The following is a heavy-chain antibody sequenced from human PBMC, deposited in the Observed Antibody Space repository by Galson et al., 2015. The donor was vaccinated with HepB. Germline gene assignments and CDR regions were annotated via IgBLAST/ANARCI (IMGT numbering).Heavy chain of an antibody. J-gene: IGHJ3*02. D-gene: IGHD3/OR15-3a*01. V-gene: IGHV3-21*01. CDR1: GFSFSRYT. CDR3: ASVLGRDHVARGTGAFDI. Sequence: SLRLSCAASGFSFSRYTMNWVRQAPGKGLEWVSSISASGTYIYADSVKGRFTISRDNAKQSLYLQMNSLRAEDTAVYYCASVLGRDHVARGTGAFDIWGQGTMVTVSS. CDR2: ISASGTYI.